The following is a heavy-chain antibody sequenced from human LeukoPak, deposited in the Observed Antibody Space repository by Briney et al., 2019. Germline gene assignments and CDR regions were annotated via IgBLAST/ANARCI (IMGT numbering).Heavy chain of an antibody. CDR1: GFTFSSYA. V-gene: IGHV3-23*01. D-gene: IGHD5-18*01. CDR2: ISGSGGST. CDR3: STSDIGYSYGHDAFDI. Sequence: GGSLRLSCAASGFTFSSYAMSWVRQAPGKGLEWVSAISGSGGSTYYADSVKGRFTISRDNSKNTLYLQMNSLRAEDTAVYYCSTSDIGYSYGHDAFDIWGQGTMVTVSS. J-gene: IGHJ3*02.